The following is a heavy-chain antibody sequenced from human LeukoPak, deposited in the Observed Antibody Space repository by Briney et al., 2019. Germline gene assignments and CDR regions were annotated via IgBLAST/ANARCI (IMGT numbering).Heavy chain of an antibody. D-gene: IGHD2-21*02. J-gene: IGHJ4*02. CDR2: ITSSGQTI. V-gene: IGHV3-48*03. Sequence: GGSLRLSCAASGFSFSNYEMNWVRQAPGKGLEWVSYITSSGQTIYYADSVKGRFTISRDNAKNSLYLQMNTLTVEDTAIYYSARRLLTGGVTDFFDFWGQGALVTVSS. CDR1: GFSFSNYE. CDR3: ARRLLTGGVTDFFDF.